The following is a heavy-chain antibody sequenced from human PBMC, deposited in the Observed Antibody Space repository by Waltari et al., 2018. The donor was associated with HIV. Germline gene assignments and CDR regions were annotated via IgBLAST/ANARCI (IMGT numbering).Heavy chain of an antibody. CDR3: ARDQVGATYFDY. D-gene: IGHD1-26*01. Sequence: QVQLQESGPGLVKPSETLSLTCAVSGYSISSGYYWGWIRQPPGKGLEWIGSIYHSGTTYDNPSLKSRVTISIDTSKKQVSLKLSSVTAADTAVYYCARDQVGATYFDYWGQGTLVTVSS. V-gene: IGHV4-38-2*02. J-gene: IGHJ4*02. CDR1: GYSISSGYY. CDR2: IYHSGTT.